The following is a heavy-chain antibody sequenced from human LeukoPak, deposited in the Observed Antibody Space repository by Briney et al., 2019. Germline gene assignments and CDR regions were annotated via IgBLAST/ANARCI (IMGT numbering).Heavy chain of an antibody. D-gene: IGHD4-17*01. CDR3: ARLIRGSYGPFAFDI. Sequence: ASVKVSCKASGYTFTSYDINWVRQATGQGLEWMGIINPSGGSTSYAQKFQGRVTMTRDTSTSTVYMELSSLRSEDTAVYYCARLIRGSYGPFAFDIWGQGTMVTVSS. V-gene: IGHV1-46*01. J-gene: IGHJ3*02. CDR1: GYTFTSYD. CDR2: INPSGGST.